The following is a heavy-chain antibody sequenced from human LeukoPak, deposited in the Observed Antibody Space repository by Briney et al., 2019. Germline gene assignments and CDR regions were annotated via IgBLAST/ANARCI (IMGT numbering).Heavy chain of an antibody. J-gene: IGHJ5*02. V-gene: IGHV4-4*07. D-gene: IGHD4-17*01. CDR2: IYTSGST. Sequence: SETLSLTCTVSGGSISSYYRSWIRQPAGKGLEWIGRIYTSGSTNYNPSLKSRVTMSVDTSKNQFSLKLSSVTAADTAVYYCARVKLYGDYSGPRRDWFDPWGQGTLVTVSS. CDR3: ARVKLYGDYSGPRRDWFDP. CDR1: GGSISSYY.